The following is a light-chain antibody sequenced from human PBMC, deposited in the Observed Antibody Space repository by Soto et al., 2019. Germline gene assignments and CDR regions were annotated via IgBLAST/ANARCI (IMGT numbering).Light chain of an antibody. J-gene: IGLJ1*01. CDR3: YSYAGTYTLV. CDR1: ANDVGGHNY. CDR2: DVT. V-gene: IGLV2-11*01. Sequence: QSALTQPRSVSGSPGQSATVSRTGTANDVGGHNYVSWYQQHPGGAPKLLIYDVTERPSGVPDRFSGSKSGNTASLTISGLQTEDEADYSCYSYAGTYTLVFGTGTKLTVL.